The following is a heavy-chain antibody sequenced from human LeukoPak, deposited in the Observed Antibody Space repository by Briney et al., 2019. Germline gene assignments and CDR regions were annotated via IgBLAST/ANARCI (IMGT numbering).Heavy chain of an antibody. CDR1: GFTFSDYY. D-gene: IGHD1-14*01. CDR2: ISSSGGTI. Sequence: GGSLRLSCAASGFTFSDYYMSWIRQAPGKGLEWVSYISSSGGTIFYADSVKGRFTISRDNSKNTLFLQMNSLRAEDTAMYFCAKASTTTWYTWFDPWGQGTLVTVSS. V-gene: IGHV3-11*04. CDR3: AKASTTTWYTWFDP. J-gene: IGHJ5*02.